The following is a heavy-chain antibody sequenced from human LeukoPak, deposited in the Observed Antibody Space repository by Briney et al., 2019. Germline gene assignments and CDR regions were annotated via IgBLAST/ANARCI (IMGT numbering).Heavy chain of an antibody. CDR1: GGSFSGYY. CDR2: INHSGST. Sequence: SETLSLTCAVYGGSFSGYYWSWIRQPPGKGLEWIGEINHSGSTNYNPSLKSRVTISVDTSKNQFSLKLSSVTAADTAVYYCARELNYDSSGYSYWGQGTLVTVSS. V-gene: IGHV4-34*01. J-gene: IGHJ4*02. CDR3: ARELNYDSSGYSY. D-gene: IGHD3-22*01.